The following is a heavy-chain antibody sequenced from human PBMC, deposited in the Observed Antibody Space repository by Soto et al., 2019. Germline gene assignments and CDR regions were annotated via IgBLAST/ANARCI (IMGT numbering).Heavy chain of an antibody. CDR3: ATDSGRIVGAS. V-gene: IGHV3-30*03. J-gene: IGHJ5*02. D-gene: IGHD1-26*01. CDR2: ITYDGRNK. CDR1: GFTFSNFG. Sequence: GGSLRLSCVASGFTFSNFGVHWVRQAPGKGLEWVAVITYDGRNKYYADSVKGRFTISRDNSKNTLYLQMKSLRAEDTGVYYCATDSGRIVGASWGKGTLVTVSS.